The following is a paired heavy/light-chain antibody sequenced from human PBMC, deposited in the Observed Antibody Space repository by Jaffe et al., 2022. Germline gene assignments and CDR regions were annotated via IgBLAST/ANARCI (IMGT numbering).Light chain of an antibody. J-gene: IGKJ2*01. CDR1: QSLLHTNAYNY. CDR3: MQALQTPPT. CDR2: LGS. Sequence: DIVMTQSPLSLPVTPGEPASISCKSSQSLLHTNAYNYLDWYLQRPGQSPQLLIYLGSSRASGVPDRFSGSGSGTDFTLKISRVKAEDVGVYYCMQALQTPPTFGQGTKLEIK. V-gene: IGKV2-28*01.
Heavy chain of an antibody. CDR3: ARGVYSSISYYYYYFLDV. CDR1: GFTFTLYY. J-gene: IGHJ6*03. Sequence: QVQLVQSGAEVKKPGASVRLSCKASGFTFTLYYIHWVRQAPGQGLEWMGIINPSGGSTTSAQKFQGRVTMTRDTSETTVYMEMSSLRSEDTAIYYCARGVYSSISYYYYYFLDVWGKGTTVTVSS. D-gene: IGHD2-2*01. V-gene: IGHV1-46*01. CDR2: INPSGGST.